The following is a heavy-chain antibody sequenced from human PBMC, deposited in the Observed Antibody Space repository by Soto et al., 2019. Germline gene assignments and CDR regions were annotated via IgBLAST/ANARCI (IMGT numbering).Heavy chain of an antibody. D-gene: IGHD3-16*01. Sequence: LSLNTTGMGVSWIRQPPGKALEWLALIYWHDDKRYSPSLKSRLTITKDTSKNQVVLTMTNMDPVDTATYYCTHRGGATVGLYYFDYWGQGALVTVSS. CDR2: IYWHDDK. CDR3: THRGGATVGLYYFDY. CDR1: LSLNTTGMG. J-gene: IGHJ4*02. V-gene: IGHV2-5*08.